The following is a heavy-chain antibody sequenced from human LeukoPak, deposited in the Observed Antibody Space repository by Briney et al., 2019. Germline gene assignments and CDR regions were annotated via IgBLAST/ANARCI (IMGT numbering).Heavy chain of an antibody. CDR2: INPNSGGT. D-gene: IGHD2-15*01. CDR3: ARGYCSGGSCPARIDP. CDR1: GYTFTGYY. J-gene: IGHJ5*02. Sequence: ASVKVSCKASGYTFTGYYMHWVRQAPGQGLEWMGWINPNSGGTSYAQKFQGRVTMTRDTSISTAYMELSRLRSDDTAVYYCARGYCSGGSCPARIDPWGQGTLVTVSS. V-gene: IGHV1-2*02.